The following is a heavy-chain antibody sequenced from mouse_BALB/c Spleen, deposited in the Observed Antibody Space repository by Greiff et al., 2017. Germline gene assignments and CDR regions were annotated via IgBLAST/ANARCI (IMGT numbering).Heavy chain of an antibody. CDR2: INPSTGYT. Sequence: QVQLKESGADLAKPGASVKMSCKASGYTFTSYWMHWVKQRPGQGLEWIGYINPSTGYTEYNQKFKDKATLTADKSSSTAYMQLSSLTSEDSAVYYCARRYDWFAYWGQGTLVTVSA. CDR1: GYTFTSYW. CDR3: ARRYDWFAY. V-gene: IGHV1-7*01. D-gene: IGHD2-14*01. J-gene: IGHJ3*01.